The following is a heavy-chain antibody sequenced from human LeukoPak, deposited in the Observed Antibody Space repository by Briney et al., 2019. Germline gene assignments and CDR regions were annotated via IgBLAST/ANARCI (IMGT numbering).Heavy chain of an antibody. CDR1: GGSTTGYF. Sequence: SETLSLTCTVSGGSTTGYFWTWIRQPPGKGLEWIGYVYYSGRTSYNPPLKSRVTISVDTSKNQFSLKLSSVTAADTAVYYCAGPSGSASDTEYFQNWGQGTLVTVSS. CDR2: VYYSGRT. J-gene: IGHJ1*01. D-gene: IGHD6-13*01. V-gene: IGHV4-59*08. CDR3: AGPSGSASDTEYFQN.